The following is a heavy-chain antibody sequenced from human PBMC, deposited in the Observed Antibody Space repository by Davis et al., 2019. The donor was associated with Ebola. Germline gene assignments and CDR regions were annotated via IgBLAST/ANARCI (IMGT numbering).Heavy chain of an antibody. J-gene: IGHJ6*02. CDR1: GGSISSSSYY. CDR3: ARDQWLRGYYYGMDV. CDR2: IYYSGST. Sequence: MPGGSLRLSCTVSGGSISSSSYYWGWIRQPPGKGLEWIGSIYYSGSTYYNPSLKSRVTISVDTSKNQFSLKLSSVTAADTAVYYCARDQWLRGYYYGMDVWGQGTTVTVSS. D-gene: IGHD5-12*01. V-gene: IGHV4-39*07.